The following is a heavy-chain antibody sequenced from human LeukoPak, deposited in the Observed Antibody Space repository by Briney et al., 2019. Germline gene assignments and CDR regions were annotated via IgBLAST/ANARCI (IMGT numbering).Heavy chain of an antibody. Sequence: TGGSLRLACAASGFAFSNYAMSWVRQAPGKGLEWVSAISHSGGSTYFADSVKGRFTISRDNSKDTLYLQMNSLRAEDTAVYYCAKASYFGSGSYVSDLGWFDPWGQGTLATVSS. CDR3: AKASYFGSGSYVSDLGWFDP. J-gene: IGHJ5*02. CDR2: ISHSGGST. CDR1: GFAFSNYA. D-gene: IGHD3-10*01. V-gene: IGHV3-23*01.